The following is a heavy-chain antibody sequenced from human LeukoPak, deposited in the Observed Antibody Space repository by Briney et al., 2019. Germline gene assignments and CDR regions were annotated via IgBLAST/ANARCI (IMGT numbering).Heavy chain of an antibody. J-gene: IGHJ3*02. Sequence: SETLSLTCTVSGASTSSFSWSWIRQPPGKGLEWIGYIHYSGSTNYNSSLKSRVTISVDTSKNQFSLKLGSVTAADTAVYYCARHGGETIVATILHAFDIWGQGTMVTVSS. CDR3: ARHGGETIVATILHAFDI. D-gene: IGHD5-12*01. CDR1: GASTSSFS. CDR2: IHYSGST. V-gene: IGHV4-59*08.